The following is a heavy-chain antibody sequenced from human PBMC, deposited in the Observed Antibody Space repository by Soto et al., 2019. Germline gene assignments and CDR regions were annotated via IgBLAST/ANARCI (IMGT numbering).Heavy chain of an antibody. V-gene: IGHV4-59*02. Sequence: SETLSLTCTVSGDSVSSSYTYWIRQPPGKGLEWMGYIYYSGNSNYNPSLKSRVTMSVDTTKNQVSLKLSSATAADTAIYYCARAPYASGPTYVASWGQGALVTVSS. D-gene: IGHD3-10*01. J-gene: IGHJ4*02. CDR3: ARAPYASGPTYVAS. CDR2: IYYSGNS. CDR1: GDSVSSSY.